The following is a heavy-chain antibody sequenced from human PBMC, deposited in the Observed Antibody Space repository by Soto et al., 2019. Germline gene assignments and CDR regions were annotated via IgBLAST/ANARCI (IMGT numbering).Heavy chain of an antibody. CDR1: GFTFSSYG. CDR2: IWFDGVNK. Sequence: QVQLVESGGGVVQPGRSLRLSCAASGFTFSSYGIHWVRQAPGRGLEWVAVIWFDGVNKDYADSVKGRFTISRDNSKNTLYLQMNSLTAEDTAVYYCARDPAYYGRDVWGQGTTVTVSS. J-gene: IGHJ6*02. CDR3: ARDPAYYGRDV. V-gene: IGHV3-33*01. D-gene: IGHD2-2*01.